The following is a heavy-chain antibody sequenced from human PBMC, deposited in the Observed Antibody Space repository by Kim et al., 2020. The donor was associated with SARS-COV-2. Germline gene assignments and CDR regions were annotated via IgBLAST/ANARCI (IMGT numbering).Heavy chain of an antibody. V-gene: IGHV3-15*01. D-gene: IGHD3-10*01. Sequence: GGSLRLSCAASGFTFSNAWMSWVRQAPGKGLEWVGRIKSKTDGGTTDYAAPVKGRFTISRDDSKNTLYLQMNSLKTEDTAVYYCTTDPDYYGSGSYWFDPWGQGTLVTVSS. CDR1: GFTFSNAW. CDR2: IKSKTDGGTT. CDR3: TTDPDYYGSGSYWFDP. J-gene: IGHJ5*02.